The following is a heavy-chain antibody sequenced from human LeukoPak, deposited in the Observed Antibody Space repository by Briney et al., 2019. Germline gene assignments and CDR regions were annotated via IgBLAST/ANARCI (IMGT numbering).Heavy chain of an antibody. J-gene: IGHJ5*02. D-gene: IGHD3-22*01. V-gene: IGHV4-4*09. CDR3: ARQYYYDSSGYWSLDP. CDR1: GGSIRSYY. CDR2: SFPSGST. Sequence: SETLSLTCTVSGGSIRSYYWSWIRQPPGEGLQWIGYSFPSGSTNFTPSLKGRVTISIDASKNHFPLKMTSVTAADTAVYYCARQYYYDSSGYWSLDPWGQGILVTVSS.